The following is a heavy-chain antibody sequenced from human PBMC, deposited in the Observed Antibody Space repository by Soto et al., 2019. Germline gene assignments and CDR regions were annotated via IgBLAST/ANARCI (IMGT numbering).Heavy chain of an antibody. J-gene: IGHJ4*02. CDR1: GFTFSSYA. V-gene: IGHV3-23*01. D-gene: IGHD2-21*02. CDR2: ISGSGGST. CDR3: AKDVGRQGLPNFDY. Sequence: GGSLRLSCAASGFTFSSYAMSWVRQAPGKGLEWVSAISGSGGSTYYADSVKGRFTISRDNSKNTLYLKMNSLRAEDTVVYYCAKDVGRQGLPNFDYWGQGTLVTVSS.